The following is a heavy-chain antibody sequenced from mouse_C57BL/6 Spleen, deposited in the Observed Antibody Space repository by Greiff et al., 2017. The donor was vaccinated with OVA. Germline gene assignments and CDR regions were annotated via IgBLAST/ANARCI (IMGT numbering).Heavy chain of an antibody. D-gene: IGHD1-1*01. V-gene: IGHV1-9*01. CDR1: GYTFTGYW. J-gene: IGHJ4*01. CDR2: ILPGSDST. CDR3: IRGGYYYGSSHFFYAMDY. Sequence: QVQLQQSGAELMKPGASVKLSCKATGYTFTGYWIEWVKQRPGHGLEWIGEILPGSDSTNYNEKFKGKATFTADTSSNTAYMQLSSLTTEDSAIYYCIRGGYYYGSSHFFYAMDYWGQGTSVTVSS.